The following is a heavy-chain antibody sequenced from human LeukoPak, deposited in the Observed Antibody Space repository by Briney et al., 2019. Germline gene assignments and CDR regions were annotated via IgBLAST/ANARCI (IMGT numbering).Heavy chain of an antibody. J-gene: IGHJ4*02. CDR1: GGSISSGGYY. Sequence: SETLSLTCTVSGGSISSGGYYWSWIRQHPGKGLEWIGYIYYSGSTYYNPSLKSRDTISVDTSKNQFSLKLSSVTAADTAVYYCASWPAAGNYFDYWGQGTLVTVSS. CDR2: IYYSGST. CDR3: ASWPAAGNYFDY. D-gene: IGHD6-13*01. V-gene: IGHV4-31*03.